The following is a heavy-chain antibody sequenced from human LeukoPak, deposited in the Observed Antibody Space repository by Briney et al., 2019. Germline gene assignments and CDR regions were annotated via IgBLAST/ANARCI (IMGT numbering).Heavy chain of an antibody. Sequence: GGSLRLSCAASGFTFSSYEMNWVRQAPGKGLEWVSYISSSGSTIYYADSVKGRFTISRDNAKNSLYLQMNSLRAEDTAVYYCAKESYDILSYYYGMDVWGQGTTVTVSS. CDR1: GFTFSSYE. D-gene: IGHD3-9*01. CDR2: ISSSGSTI. V-gene: IGHV3-48*03. J-gene: IGHJ6*02. CDR3: AKESYDILSYYYGMDV.